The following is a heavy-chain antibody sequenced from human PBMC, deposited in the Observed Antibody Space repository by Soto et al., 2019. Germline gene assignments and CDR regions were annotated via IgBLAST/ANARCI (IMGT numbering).Heavy chain of an antibody. J-gene: IGHJ4*02. Sequence: QVQLQQWGAGLLKPSETLSLTCAVYGGSFSGYYWSWIRQPPGKGLEWIGEINHSGSTNYNPSLKSRVTISVDTSKNQFSLKLSSVTAADTAVYYCARGDFKTDNPIHDYGDYNRNKVPILHVYFDYWGQGTLVTVSS. V-gene: IGHV4-34*01. CDR1: GGSFSGYY. CDR2: INHSGST. CDR3: ARGDFKTDNPIHDYGDYNRNKVPILHVYFDY. D-gene: IGHD4-17*01.